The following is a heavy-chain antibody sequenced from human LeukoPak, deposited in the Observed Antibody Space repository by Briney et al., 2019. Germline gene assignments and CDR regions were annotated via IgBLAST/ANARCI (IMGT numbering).Heavy chain of an antibody. Sequence: PGGSLRLSCTASGFTFNTYSMTWVRQAPGKGLEWVAAISEGSVQIYYAGSVKGRFTISRDNSKNTLYLQMNSLRAEDTAVYYCASSRRGYCSSTSCYRLDYWGQGTLVTVSS. V-gene: IGHV3-23*01. D-gene: IGHD2-2*02. J-gene: IGHJ4*02. CDR3: ASSRRGYCSSTSCYRLDY. CDR1: GFTFNTYS. CDR2: ISEGSVQI.